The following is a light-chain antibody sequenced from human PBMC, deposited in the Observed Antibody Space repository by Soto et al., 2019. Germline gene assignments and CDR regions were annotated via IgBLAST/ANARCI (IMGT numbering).Light chain of an antibody. J-gene: IGKJ4*01. CDR3: QQYGFSIT. V-gene: IGKV3-20*01. CDR2: GAS. CDR1: QSISSGY. Sequence: ELVLTQSPGTLSLSPGERATLSCRASQSISSGYLAWYQQKPGQAPRLLIYGASGRATDIPDRFTGSGSGTDFTLTISRLEPEDFAVYFCQQYGFSITFGGGTRVEI.